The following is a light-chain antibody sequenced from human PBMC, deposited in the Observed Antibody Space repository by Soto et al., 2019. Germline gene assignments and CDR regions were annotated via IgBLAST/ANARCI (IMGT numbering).Light chain of an antibody. CDR2: QAS. CDR3: QRCNSFTWS. V-gene: IGKV1-5*03. CDR1: QSISSW. Sequence: DIQMTQSPSTLSASVGDRVTITCRASQSISSWLAWYQQKPGKAPKLLIYQASSLETGVPSRFSGSGSGTAFTLAIGSLQPDDFATCFCQRCNSFTWSFGQGTTVAIK. J-gene: IGKJ1*01.